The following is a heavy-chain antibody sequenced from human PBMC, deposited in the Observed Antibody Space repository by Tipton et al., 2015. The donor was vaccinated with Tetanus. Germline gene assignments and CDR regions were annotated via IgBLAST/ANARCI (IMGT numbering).Heavy chain of an antibody. Sequence: QLVQSGPEVKKPGASVKVSCKASGYTFTSYGISWVRQAPGQGLEWMGWISAYNGNTNYAQKFQGRVTMTRDTSISTAYMELSRLRSDDTAVYYCAKADISGWYDSGYWGQGTLVTVSS. D-gene: IGHD6-19*01. CDR1: GYTFTSYG. CDR3: AKADISGWYDSGY. CDR2: ISAYNGNT. J-gene: IGHJ4*02. V-gene: IGHV1-18*01.